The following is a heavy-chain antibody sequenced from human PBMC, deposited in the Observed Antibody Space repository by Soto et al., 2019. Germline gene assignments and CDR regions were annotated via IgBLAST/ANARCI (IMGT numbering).Heavy chain of an antibody. CDR3: AREVGGSSGFFDY. CDR1: GGSISSYY. Sequence: SETLSLTCTFSGGSISSYYWSWIRQPPGKGLEWIGYIYYSGSTNYNPSLKSRVTISVDTSKNQFSLKLSSVTAADTAVYYCAREVGGSSGFFDYWGQGTLVTVSS. V-gene: IGHV4-59*01. D-gene: IGHD3-22*01. J-gene: IGHJ4*02. CDR2: IYYSGST.